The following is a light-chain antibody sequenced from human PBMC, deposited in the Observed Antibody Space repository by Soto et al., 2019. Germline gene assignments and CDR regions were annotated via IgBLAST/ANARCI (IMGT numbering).Light chain of an antibody. CDR1: RSDVGGYNY. J-gene: IGLJ3*02. CDR3: SSYASSNTLV. V-gene: IGLV2-14*03. Sequence: QSALTQPASVSGSPGQSITISCTGTRSDVGGYNYVSWYQYHPGKAPKLMIYDVGNRPSGVSNRVSGSKSGNTASLTISGLQAEDEADYFCSSYASSNTLVFGGGTKLTVL. CDR2: DVG.